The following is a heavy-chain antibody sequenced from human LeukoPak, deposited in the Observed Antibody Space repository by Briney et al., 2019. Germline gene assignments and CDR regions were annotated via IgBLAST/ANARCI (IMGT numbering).Heavy chain of an antibody. Sequence: PGGSLRLSCAASGLTFSSYAMSWVRQAPGKGLEWVSAISSSVSSTYYADSVKGRFTISRDNSKNTLYLQMNSLRAEDTAVYYCAKDVYGDYGGLVYWGQGTLVTVSS. D-gene: IGHD4-17*01. V-gene: IGHV3-23*01. CDR3: AKDVYGDYGGLVY. CDR2: ISSSVSST. CDR1: GLTFSSYA. J-gene: IGHJ4*02.